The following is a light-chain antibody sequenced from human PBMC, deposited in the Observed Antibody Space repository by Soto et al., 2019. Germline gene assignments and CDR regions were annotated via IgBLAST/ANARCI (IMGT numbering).Light chain of an antibody. CDR1: QSVSSSN. CDR2: VAS. Sequence: EIVLTQSPDTLSLSPGERATLSCRASQSVSSSNLAWYQHKPGQAPRLLIYVASRRATGIPDRFSGSGSGTEFNRTITRLEPEDFAVYYCQQHGSGPWTFGQGTKVEIK. CDR3: QQHGSGPWT. J-gene: IGKJ1*01. V-gene: IGKV3-20*01.